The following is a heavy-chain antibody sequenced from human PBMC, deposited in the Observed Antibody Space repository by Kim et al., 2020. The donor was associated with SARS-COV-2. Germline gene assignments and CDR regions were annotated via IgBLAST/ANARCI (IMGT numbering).Heavy chain of an antibody. V-gene: IGHV3-15*01. D-gene: IGHD1-26*01. CDR1: GFTFSNAW. Sequence: GGSLRLSCAASGFTFSNAWMSWVRQAPGKGLELVGRIKSKTDGGTTDYAAPVKGRFTISRDDSKNTLYLQMNSLKTEDTAVYYCTTGEWELVGDGMDVWGQGTTVTVSS. CDR2: IKSKTDGGTT. J-gene: IGHJ6*02. CDR3: TTGEWELVGDGMDV.